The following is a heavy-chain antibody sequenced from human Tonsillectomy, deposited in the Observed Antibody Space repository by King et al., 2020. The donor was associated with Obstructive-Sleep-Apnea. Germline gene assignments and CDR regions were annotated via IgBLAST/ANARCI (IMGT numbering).Heavy chain of an antibody. J-gene: IGHJ4*02. V-gene: IGHV3-7*01. Sequence: VQLVESGGDLVQPGGSLRLSCAASGFTFSSYWMSWVRQAPGKGLDWVANIKQDGSGKYYVDSVKGRFTIARDNAKNSLFMQMNSLRAEDTAVYYCTNNFDYWGQGTLVTVSS. CDR3: TNNFDY. CDR1: GFTFSSYW. CDR2: IKQDGSGK.